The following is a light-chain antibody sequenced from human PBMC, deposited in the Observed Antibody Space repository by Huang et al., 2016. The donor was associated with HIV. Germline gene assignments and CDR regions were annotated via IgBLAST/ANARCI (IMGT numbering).Light chain of an antibody. Sequence: EIVMTQSPATLSVSPGDGATLSCRASESVSTNLAWYQQKPGQAPRLLIYGASTRAAGIPATFSGSGSATEYSLTISSLQSEDFAIYHCQQYNTWPWTFGQGTKVEI. CDR2: GAS. V-gene: IGKV3-15*01. J-gene: IGKJ1*01. CDR3: QQYNTWPWT. CDR1: ESVSTN.